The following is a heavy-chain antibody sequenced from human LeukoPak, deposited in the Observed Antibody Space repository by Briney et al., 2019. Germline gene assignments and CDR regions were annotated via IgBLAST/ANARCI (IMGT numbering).Heavy chain of an antibody. CDR3: ATTENSSGWFGY. D-gene: IGHD6-19*01. V-gene: IGHV4-59*08. J-gene: IGHJ4*02. Sequence: SETLSLTCTVSGGSISSYYWSWIRQPPGKGLEWIGYNYYSGSTNYNPSLKSRVTISVDTSKNQFSLKLSSVTAADTAVYYCATTENSSGWFGYWGQGTLVTVSS. CDR1: GGSISSYY. CDR2: NYYSGST.